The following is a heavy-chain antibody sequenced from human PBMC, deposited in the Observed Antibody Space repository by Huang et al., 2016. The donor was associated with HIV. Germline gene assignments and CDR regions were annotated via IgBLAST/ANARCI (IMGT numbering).Heavy chain of an antibody. J-gene: IGHJ4*02. V-gene: IGHV3-74*01. CDR2: INRDESST. CDR1: GFSISRYW. Sequence: EVQLVESGGGLVQPGGSLRLTCAASGFSISRYWMHWGRQAPGKGLVWVSRINRDESSTSYADSVKGRFTISRDNAKNTLYLQMNSLRAEDTAVYYCARDPRIQSWLNFFDYWGQGTLVSVSS. D-gene: IGHD3-22*01. CDR3: ARDPRIQSWLNFFDY.